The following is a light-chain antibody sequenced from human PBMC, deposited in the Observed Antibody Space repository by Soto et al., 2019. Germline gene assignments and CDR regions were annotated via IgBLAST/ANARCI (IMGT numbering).Light chain of an antibody. CDR2: DVS. Sequence: QSVLTQPDSVSGSPGQSITISCTGTSSDVGGYNYVSWYQHHPGKAPKLMIYDVSNRPSGVSNRFSGSKSGNTASLIISGLQAEDEADYYCSSYTSSSTLSPYVFGTGTKVTVL. CDR1: SSDVGGYNY. J-gene: IGLJ1*01. CDR3: SSYTSSSTLSPYV. V-gene: IGLV2-14*03.